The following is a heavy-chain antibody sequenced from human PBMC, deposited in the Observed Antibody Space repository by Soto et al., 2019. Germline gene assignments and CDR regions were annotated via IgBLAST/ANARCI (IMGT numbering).Heavy chain of an antibody. V-gene: IGHV3-30-3*02. D-gene: IGHD2-21*02. CDR1: GFTLSSYA. Sequence: GGSLRISCAASGFTLSSYAMHWARQAPGKGLEWVAVISYDGSNKYYADSVKGRFTISRDNSKNTLYLQMNSLRAEDTAVYYCAKKVTPGYFDYWGQGTLVTVSS. J-gene: IGHJ4*02. CDR2: ISYDGSNK. CDR3: AKKVTPGYFDY.